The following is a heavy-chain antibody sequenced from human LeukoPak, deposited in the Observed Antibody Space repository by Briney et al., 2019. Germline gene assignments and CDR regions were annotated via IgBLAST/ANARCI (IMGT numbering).Heavy chain of an antibody. D-gene: IGHD2-2*01. Sequence: AASVKVSCKTSGYTFTDFGISWVRQAPGQGLEWMGWISAYNGDRDYLQKFQGRVTMTRDTSTSTVYMELSSLRSEDTAVYYCAILTWVYCSSTSCYRDAFDIWGQGTMVTVSS. CDR2: ISAYNGDR. CDR1: GYTFTDFG. CDR3: AILTWVYCSSTSCYRDAFDI. V-gene: IGHV1-18*01. J-gene: IGHJ3*02.